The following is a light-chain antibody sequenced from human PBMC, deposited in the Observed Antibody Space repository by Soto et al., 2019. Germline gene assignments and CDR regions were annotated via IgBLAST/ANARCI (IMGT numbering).Light chain of an antibody. J-gene: IGKJ1*01. V-gene: IGKV3-15*01. CDR1: QNITNN. CDR2: ADS. CDR3: QQYYHWPPETWK. Sequence: EIVMTQSPAILSVSLGARATLSCRASQNITNNLAWYQHKPGQALRLLIYADSTRATGIPARFSGSGSGTEFTLTINTLQSEDFAVYYCQQYYHWPPETWKFGQGTKVEIK.